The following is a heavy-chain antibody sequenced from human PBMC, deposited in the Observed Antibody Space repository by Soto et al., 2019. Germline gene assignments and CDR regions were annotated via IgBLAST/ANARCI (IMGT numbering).Heavy chain of an antibody. CDR1: GFLFNSYS. D-gene: IGHD3-3*01. CDR2: ISNSGAYI. J-gene: IGHJ6*02. V-gene: IGHV3-21*04. Sequence: PGGSLRLSCAASGFLFNSYSMNWVRQAPGKGLEWVASISNSGAYIYSADSVKGRFTISRDNSKNTLYLQMNSLRAEDTAVYYCAKDFWSGPEPYYYYYGMDVWGQGTTVTVSS. CDR3: AKDFWSGPEPYYYYYGMDV.